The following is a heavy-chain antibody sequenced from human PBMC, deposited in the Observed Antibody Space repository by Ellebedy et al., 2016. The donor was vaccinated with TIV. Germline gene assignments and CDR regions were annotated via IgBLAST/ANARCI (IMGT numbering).Heavy chain of an antibody. Sequence: GESLKISXAASGFTFNSYAMHWVRQAPGKGLQWVALISYDGSKRYYADSVKGRFTISRDNSKNTLYLQMNSLRAEDTAVYYCAGVNYDTNGFFSDYWGQGTLVTVSS. D-gene: IGHD3-22*01. V-gene: IGHV3-30-3*01. CDR3: AGVNYDTNGFFSDY. J-gene: IGHJ4*02. CDR1: GFTFNSYA. CDR2: ISYDGSKR.